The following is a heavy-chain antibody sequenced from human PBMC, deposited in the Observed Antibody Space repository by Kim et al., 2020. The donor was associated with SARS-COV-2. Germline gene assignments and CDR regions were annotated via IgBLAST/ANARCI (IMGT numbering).Heavy chain of an antibody. V-gene: IGHV4-39*01. J-gene: IGHJ1*01. Sequence: SLKSRVTISVDTSKNQFSLKLSSVTAADTAVYYCARGYLYLERELQYFHHWGQGTLVTVSS. D-gene: IGHD1-26*01. CDR3: ARGYLYLERELQYFHH.